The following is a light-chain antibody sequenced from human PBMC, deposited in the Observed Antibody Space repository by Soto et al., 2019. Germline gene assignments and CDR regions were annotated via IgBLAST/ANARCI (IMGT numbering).Light chain of an antibody. Sequence: EMVLTQSPGTLSLSAGEGATLSCRASQSVSSSYLAWYKHNPGQAPGLRIWGASSRATGIPDRFSGSGSGTDFTLTISRLEPEDFAVYYCQQYASSPLTFGGGTKVDIK. CDR2: GAS. CDR3: QQYASSPLT. CDR1: QSVSSSY. V-gene: IGKV3-20*01. J-gene: IGKJ4*01.